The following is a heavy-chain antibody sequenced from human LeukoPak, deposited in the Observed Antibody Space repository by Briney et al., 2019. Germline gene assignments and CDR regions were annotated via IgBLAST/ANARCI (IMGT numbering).Heavy chain of an antibody. CDR2: TSTSGRKR. D-gene: IGHD1-20*01. CDR1: TFTFSNNA. Sequence: ECLRLSCAASTFTFSNNAMTWVRQAQGKGLELVSSTSTSGRKRDYADFVKGRFTTSRDNAANTLSLLMNRLRATHTAISDCAKLVVTETNPTDCGGQGTLVT. CDR3: AKLVVTETNPTDC. J-gene: IGHJ4*02. V-gene: IGHV3-23*01.